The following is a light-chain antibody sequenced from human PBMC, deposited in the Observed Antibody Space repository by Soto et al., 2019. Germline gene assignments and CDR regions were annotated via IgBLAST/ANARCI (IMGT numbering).Light chain of an antibody. Sequence: QSALTQPASVSGSPGQSITISCTGTISDVGGYYYVSWSQQHPGKAPKLIIYEVSNRPSGVSNRFSGSKYDNTASLTISGLQAEDEADYYCSSYASTSTRVFGDGIKVTVL. J-gene: IGLJ1*01. CDR1: ISDVGGYYY. CDR2: EVS. V-gene: IGLV2-14*01. CDR3: SSYASTSTRV.